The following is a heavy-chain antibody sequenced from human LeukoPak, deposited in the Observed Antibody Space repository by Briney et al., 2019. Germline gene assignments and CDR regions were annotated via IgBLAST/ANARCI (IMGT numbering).Heavy chain of an antibody. CDR1: GGSISSYY. D-gene: IGHD6-13*01. Sequence: SETLSLTCTVSGGSISSYYWSWIRQPPGKGLEWIGYIYYSGSTNYNPSLKSRVTISVDTSKNQFSLKLSSVTAADTAVYYCARDRSYSSSWYGDNWFDPWGQGTLVTVS. CDR2: IYYSGST. V-gene: IGHV4-59*01. CDR3: ARDRSYSSSWYGDNWFDP. J-gene: IGHJ5*02.